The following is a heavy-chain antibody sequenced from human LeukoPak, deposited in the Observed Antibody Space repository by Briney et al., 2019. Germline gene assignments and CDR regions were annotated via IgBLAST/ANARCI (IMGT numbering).Heavy chain of an antibody. Sequence: ASVKVSCKASGYTFTGYYMHWVRQAPGQGLEWIGWINPNSGGTNYAQKFQGRVTMTRDTSISTAYTELSRLRSDDTAVYYCARDFPDKYSSSTRDNWFDPWGQGTLVTVSS. J-gene: IGHJ5*02. CDR3: ARDFPDKYSSSTRDNWFDP. CDR2: INPNSGGT. V-gene: IGHV1-2*02. D-gene: IGHD6-13*01. CDR1: GYTFTGYY.